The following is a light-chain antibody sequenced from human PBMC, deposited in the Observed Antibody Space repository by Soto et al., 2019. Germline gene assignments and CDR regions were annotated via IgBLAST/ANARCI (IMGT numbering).Light chain of an antibody. CDR1: QSVSSNS. V-gene: IGKV3-20*01. CDR3: QQYGTSAGLT. Sequence: EIVLTQSPGTLSLSPGERATLSCRASQSVSSNSLAWYQQKPGQAPRLLIYGASSRATGIPDRFSGSGSGTDFTLTISRLEPEDFAVYFCQQYGTSAGLTFGGGTRVEI. CDR2: GAS. J-gene: IGKJ4*01.